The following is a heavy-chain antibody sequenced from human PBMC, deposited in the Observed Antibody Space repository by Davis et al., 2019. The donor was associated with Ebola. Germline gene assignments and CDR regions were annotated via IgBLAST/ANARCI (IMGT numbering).Heavy chain of an antibody. J-gene: IGHJ4*03. CDR1: GFTVSSNH. V-gene: IGHV3-53*05. D-gene: IGHD6-19*01. CDR3: ATTQWLREFDN. CDR2: IYDHST. Sequence: GGSLRLSCAASGFTVSSNHMSWVRQAPGKGLEWVSVIYDHSTAYADSVRGRFIISRDKSNNTLYLEMNSLRVDDTAVYYCATTQWLREFDNWGQGTTVTVSS.